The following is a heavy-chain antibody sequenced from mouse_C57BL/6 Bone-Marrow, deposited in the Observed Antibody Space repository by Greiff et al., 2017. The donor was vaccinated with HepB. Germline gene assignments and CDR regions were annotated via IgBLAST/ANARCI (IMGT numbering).Heavy chain of an antibody. Sequence: DVHLVESGGGLVKPGGSLKLSCAASGFTFSDYGMHWVRQAPEKGLEWVAYISSGSSTIYYADTVKGRFTISRDNAKNTLFLQVTGLRSEDTAMYYCARPGYGLRRPYYAMDCWGQGTSVTVSS. D-gene: IGHD2-2*01. CDR1: GFTFSDYG. CDR3: ARPGYGLRRPYYAMDC. V-gene: IGHV5-17*01. CDR2: ISSGSSTI. J-gene: IGHJ4*01.